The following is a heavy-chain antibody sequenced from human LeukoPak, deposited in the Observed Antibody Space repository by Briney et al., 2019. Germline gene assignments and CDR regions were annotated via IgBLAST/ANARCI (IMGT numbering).Heavy chain of an antibody. J-gene: IGHJ4*02. CDR3: ARRHDYSNYPDY. CDR1: GFTFGKYW. D-gene: IGHD4-11*01. V-gene: IGHV3-7*01. Sequence: TGGSLRLSCVASGFTFGKYWMSWVRQAPGKGLEWVANIKLDGSEKNYVDSVKGRFTISRDNTKNSLYLQMNSLRAEDTAVYYCARRHDYSNYPDYWGQGTLVTVSS. CDR2: IKLDGSEK.